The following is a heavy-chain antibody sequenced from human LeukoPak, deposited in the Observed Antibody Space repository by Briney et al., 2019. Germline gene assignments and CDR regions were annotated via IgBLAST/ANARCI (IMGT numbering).Heavy chain of an antibody. CDR1: GGSFSGYH. D-gene: IGHD4-23*01. J-gene: IGHJ4*02. CDR3: ARDPTTVVTLPYYFDF. Sequence: SETLSLTCAVHGGSFSGYHWNWIRQSPEKGLEWIGEINDRGHTNYNPSLKSRVTISVDTSKKQFSLRLSSVTAADTAVYYCARDPTTVVTLPYYFDFWGQGILVAVSS. CDR2: INDRGHT. V-gene: IGHV4-34*01.